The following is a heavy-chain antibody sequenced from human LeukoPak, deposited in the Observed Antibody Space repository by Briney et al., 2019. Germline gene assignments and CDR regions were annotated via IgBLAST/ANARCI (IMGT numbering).Heavy chain of an antibody. CDR2: IYPGDSET. CDR1: GYAFSNYW. V-gene: IGHV5-51*01. Sequence: GESLKISCKGSGYAFSNYWIVWVRQMPGKGLEWMGIIYPGDSETRYSPSFQGPVTISADKSIDTAYLHWSSLKASDTAIYYCARRSPTDWFDLWGQGTLVTVSS. J-gene: IGHJ5*02. CDR3: ARRSPTDWFDL.